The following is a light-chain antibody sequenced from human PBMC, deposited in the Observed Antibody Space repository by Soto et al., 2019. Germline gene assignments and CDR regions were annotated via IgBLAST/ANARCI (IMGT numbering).Light chain of an antibody. CDR2: GNS. CDR3: QSYDSSLSGFV. J-gene: IGLJ1*01. V-gene: IGLV1-40*01. CDR1: SSNIGAGYD. Sequence: QSVLTQPPSVSGAPGQRVTISCTGSSSNIGAGYDVHWYQQLPGTAPKLLIYGNSNRPSGVPDRFPGSKSGTSASLAITGLQAEDEADYYCQSYDSSLSGFVFVTGTKVTVL.